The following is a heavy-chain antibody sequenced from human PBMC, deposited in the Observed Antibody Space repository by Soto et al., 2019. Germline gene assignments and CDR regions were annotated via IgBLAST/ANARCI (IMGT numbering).Heavy chain of an antibody. Sequence: GGSLRLSCAASGFTFRNNVLSWVRQAPGKGLDWVSGITGSGRDTYYADSVKGRFTISRDNSKNTLYLQMNSLRAEDTAVYYCAKDRGGPYLVKPAKNWNDPLYYYGMDVWGQGTTVTVSS. CDR1: GFTFRNNV. J-gene: IGHJ6*02. CDR3: AKDRGGPYLVKPAKNWNDPLYYYGMDV. CDR2: ITGSGRDT. D-gene: IGHD1-1*01. V-gene: IGHV3-23*01.